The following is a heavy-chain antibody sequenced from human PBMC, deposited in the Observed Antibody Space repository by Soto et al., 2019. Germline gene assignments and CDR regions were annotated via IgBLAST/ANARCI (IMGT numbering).Heavy chain of an antibody. D-gene: IGHD1-26*01. CDR3: AKEKETAVASRSGSYFYYFDY. J-gene: IGHJ4*02. CDR1: GFTFSSYG. Sequence: GGSLRLSCAASGFTFSSYGMHWVRQAPGKGLEGVAVISYDESNKYYADSEKGRFTISRDNSKNTLYLQMKSLRAEETAVYYCAKEKETAVASRSGSYFYYFDYWGQGTLVTVSS. V-gene: IGHV3-30*18. CDR2: ISYDESNK.